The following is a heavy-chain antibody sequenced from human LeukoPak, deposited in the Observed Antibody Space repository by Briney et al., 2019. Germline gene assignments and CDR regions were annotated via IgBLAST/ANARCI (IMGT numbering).Heavy chain of an antibody. D-gene: IGHD6-13*01. J-gene: IGHJ4*02. CDR3: ARPPTAGTLYYFDY. Sequence: GESLKISCKGSGYSFTSYWIGWVRQMPGKGLEWMGINYPGDSDTKYSTSFQGQVTISADKSISTAYLQWSSLTASDTAMYYRARPPTAGTLYYFDYWGQGTLVTVSS. CDR1: GYSFTSYW. CDR2: NYPGDSDT. V-gene: IGHV5-51*01.